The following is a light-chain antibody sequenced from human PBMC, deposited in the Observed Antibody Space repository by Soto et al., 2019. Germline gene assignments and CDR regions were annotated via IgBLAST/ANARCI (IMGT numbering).Light chain of an antibody. J-gene: IGLJ1*01. CDR3: CSSEPESNYV. CDR1: SSDVGAYNS. V-gene: IGLV2-23*01. Sequence: QSVLAQPASVSGSPGQSITISCTGTSSDVGAYNSVSWYQQHPHKAPQVIIYKGTQRPSGVSNRFSGSTSGNAASLTISGLQADDEADYLCCSSEPESNYVFGSGTKVTVL. CDR2: KGT.